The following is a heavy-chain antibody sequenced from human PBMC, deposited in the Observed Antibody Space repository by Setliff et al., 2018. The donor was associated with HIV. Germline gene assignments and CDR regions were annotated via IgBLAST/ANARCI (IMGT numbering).Heavy chain of an antibody. Sequence: PSETLSLTCTVSGDSISTDYWTWIRQPPGKGLEWIGNIHYSRGSSYNASLKSRVTISLDTSKNQFSLKLSSVTAADTAVYYCARGGGYDSSGYYYYYYYYYMDVWGKGTTVTVSS. CDR1: GDSISTDY. CDR2: IHYSRGS. J-gene: IGHJ6*03. CDR3: ARGGGYDSSGYYYYYYYYYMDV. V-gene: IGHV4-59*12. D-gene: IGHD3-22*01.